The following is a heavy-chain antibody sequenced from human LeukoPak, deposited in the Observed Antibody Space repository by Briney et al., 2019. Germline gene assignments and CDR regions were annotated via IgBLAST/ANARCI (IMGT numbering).Heavy chain of an antibody. V-gene: IGHV3-53*05. CDR3: ATLGTDCNSSRCYGYDGMDV. CDR1: GFTVTVSSNY. J-gene: IGHJ6*02. Sequence: TGGSLTLSCVVSGFTVTVSSNYMTWVRQAPGRVLEWDSVIYSGGTTYYADSVKGRFTISRDNSKNTLYLQMNSLRPEDTAVYYCATLGTDCNSSRCYGYDGMDVWGQGTTVTVSS. CDR2: IYSGGTT. D-gene: IGHD2-2*01.